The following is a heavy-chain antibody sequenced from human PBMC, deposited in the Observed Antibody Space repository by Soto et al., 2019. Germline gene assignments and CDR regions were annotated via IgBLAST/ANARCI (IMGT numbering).Heavy chain of an antibody. Sequence: QVQLVESGGGVVQPGRSLRLSCAASGFTFSSYGMHWVRQAPGKGLEWVAVIWYDGSNKYYADSVKGRLTISRDNSQNTLYLQMNSLRVEDTAVYYCARDQMGSGLYWGQGTLVTVSS. CDR2: IWYDGSNK. J-gene: IGHJ4*02. D-gene: IGHD3-10*01. CDR1: GFTFSSYG. V-gene: IGHV3-33*01. CDR3: ARDQMGSGLY.